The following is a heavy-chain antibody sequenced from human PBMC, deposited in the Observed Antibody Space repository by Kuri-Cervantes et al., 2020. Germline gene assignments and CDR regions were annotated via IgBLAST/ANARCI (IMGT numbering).Heavy chain of an antibody. CDR1: GFTFSSYA. D-gene: IGHD3-22*01. J-gene: IGHJ4*02. CDR3: ASRPDSSGFR. V-gene: IGHV3-30-3*01. Sequence: GESLKISCAASGFTFSSYAMHWVRQAPGKGLEWVAVISYDGSNKYYADSVKGRFTISRGNSKNTLYLQMNSLRAEDTAVYYCASRPDSSGFRWGQGTLVTVSS. CDR2: ISYDGSNK.